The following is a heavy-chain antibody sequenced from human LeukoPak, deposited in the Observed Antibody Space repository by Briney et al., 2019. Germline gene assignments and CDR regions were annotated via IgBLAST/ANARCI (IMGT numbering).Heavy chain of an antibody. CDR2: IGGSDGKT. CDR3: VKDANYFDSGSYMVPFDS. D-gene: IGHD3-22*01. CDR1: GFAFSRCA. V-gene: IGHV3-23*01. Sequence: GGSLRLSCAASGFAFSRCAMGWVRQIPGKGLEWVAGIGGSDGKTYYADPVKGRFNISRDNSKNSLYLQLNSLRSDDTAIYYCVKDANYFDSGSYMVPFDSWGQGTLVTVSS. J-gene: IGHJ4*02.